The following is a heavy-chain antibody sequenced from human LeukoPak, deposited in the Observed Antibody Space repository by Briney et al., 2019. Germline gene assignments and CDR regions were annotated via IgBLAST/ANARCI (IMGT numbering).Heavy chain of an antibody. CDR1: GYKLLELS. D-gene: IGHD4-23*01. CDR2: FDPEESDT. J-gene: IGHJ4*02. CDR3: ATSVDGLVTIRTYFEL. V-gene: IGHV1-24*01. Sequence: GASVEVSCKVSGYKLLELSMHWVRQAPGKGLEWMGGFDPEESDTVSPQKFQGRVTMTEDTSTDTAYMELSSLRSEDTAVYYCATSVDGLVTIRTYFELWGQGTPVTVSS.